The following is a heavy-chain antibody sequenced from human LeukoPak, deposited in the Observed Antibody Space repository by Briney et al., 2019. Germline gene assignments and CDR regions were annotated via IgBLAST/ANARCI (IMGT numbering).Heavy chain of an antibody. Sequence: SETLSLTCAVYGGSFSNYYWSWIRQPPGKGLEWIGEIYHSGRTNYNPSLKSRITISVDTSKNQFSLKLSSVTAADTAVYYCARETGGYFDYWGQGTLVTVSS. J-gene: IGHJ4*02. CDR1: GGSFSNYY. V-gene: IGHV4-34*01. D-gene: IGHD3-16*01. CDR3: ARETGGYFDY. CDR2: IYHSGRT.